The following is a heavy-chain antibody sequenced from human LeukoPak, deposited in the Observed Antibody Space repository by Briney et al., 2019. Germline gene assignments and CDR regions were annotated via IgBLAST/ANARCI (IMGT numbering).Heavy chain of an antibody. J-gene: IGHJ6*03. CDR2: INPSGGST. CDR3: ARDGPRPANYYYYYYYMDV. V-gene: IGHV1-46*01. Sequence: GASVKVSCKASGYTFTGYYMHWVRQAPGQGLEWMGIINPSGGSTSYAQKFQGRVTMTRDMSTSTVYMGLSSLRSEDTAVYYCARDGPRPANYYYYYYYMDVWGKGTTVTVSS. CDR1: GYTFTGYY.